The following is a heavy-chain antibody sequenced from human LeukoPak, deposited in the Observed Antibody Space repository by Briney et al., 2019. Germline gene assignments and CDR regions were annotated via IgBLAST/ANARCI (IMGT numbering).Heavy chain of an antibody. CDR1: GFTFSSYA. V-gene: IGHV3-30-3*01. D-gene: IGHD3-16*01. J-gene: IGHJ3*02. CDR2: ISYDGSNK. CDR3: ARGRYDAAFDI. Sequence: PGGFLRLSCAASGFTFSSYAMHWVRQAPGKGLEWVAVISYDGSNKYYADSVKGRFTISRDNSKNTLYLQMNSLRAEDTAVYYCARGRYDAAFDIWGQGTMVTVSS.